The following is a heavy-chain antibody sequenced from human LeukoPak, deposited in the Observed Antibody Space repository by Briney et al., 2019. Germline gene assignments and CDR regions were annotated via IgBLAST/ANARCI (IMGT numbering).Heavy chain of an antibody. CDR2: IYYSGST. D-gene: IGHD6-13*01. J-gene: IGHJ4*02. CDR3: ARVYSSSFIFDY. Sequence: SETLSLTCTVSGGSISSGDYYWSWIRQPPGKGLEWIGYIYYSGSTYYSPSLKSRVTISVDTSKNQFSLKLSSVTAADTAVYYCARVYSSSFIFDYWGQGTLVTVSS. V-gene: IGHV4-30-4*01. CDR1: GGSISSGDYY.